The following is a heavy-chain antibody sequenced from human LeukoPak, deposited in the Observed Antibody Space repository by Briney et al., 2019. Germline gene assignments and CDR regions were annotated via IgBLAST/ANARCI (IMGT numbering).Heavy chain of an antibody. CDR2: IRYDGSNK. J-gene: IGHJ4*02. CDR1: GFTFSSYG. V-gene: IGHV3-33*01. CDR3: ARDLAYQPFDY. Sequence: GGSLRLSCAASGFTFSSYGMHWVRQAPGKGLEWVAVIRYDGSNKYYADSVKGRFTISRDNSKNTLYLQMNSLRAEDTAVYYCARDLAYQPFDYWGQGTLVTVSS.